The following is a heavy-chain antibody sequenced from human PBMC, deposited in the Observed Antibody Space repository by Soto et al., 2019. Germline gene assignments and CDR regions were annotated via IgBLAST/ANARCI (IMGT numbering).Heavy chain of an antibody. J-gene: IGHJ5*02. V-gene: IGHV4-61*08. CDR1: GGSVRSGGHY. Sequence: QVQLQESGPGLVKPSETLSLTCTVSGGSVRSGGHYWSWIRQPPGKGLEWVGYIFYSGRTDYNPSLKSRVTISVYTSKNQCSLRLSSVTAVDTAFYYCARVATTNYLGGFDPWGQGTMVTVSS. D-gene: IGHD7-27*01. CDR2: IFYSGRT. CDR3: ARVATTNYLGGFDP.